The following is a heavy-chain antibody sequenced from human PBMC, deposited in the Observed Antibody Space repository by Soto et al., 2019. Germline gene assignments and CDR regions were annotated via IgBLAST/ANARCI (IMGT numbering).Heavy chain of an antibody. CDR1: SISRNGFF. D-gene: IGHD3-10*01. CDR3: ARGTMLRGPGYYYAMDV. J-gene: IGHJ6*02. CDR2: IYNSGSS. V-gene: IGHV4-31*02. Sequence: SISRNGFFWTWIRQHPGKGLEWIGYIYNSGSSYYNPSLKSRVIISVDTSKNHFSLNLTAVTAADTAVYYCARGTMLRGPGYYYAMDVWGQGTTVTVSS.